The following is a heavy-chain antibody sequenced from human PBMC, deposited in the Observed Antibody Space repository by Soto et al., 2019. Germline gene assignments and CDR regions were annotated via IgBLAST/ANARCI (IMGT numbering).Heavy chain of an antibody. Sequence: GGSLRLSCAASGFSFSTYTMSWVRRAPGKGLEWVSSISGSGGSPSYADSVQGRFFISRDNPKQTLYLQMNSLRAEDTAVYYCAKARCSTTNCYVPDYWGQEILVTVSS. J-gene: IGHJ4*02. D-gene: IGHD2-8*01. CDR1: GFSFSTYT. CDR2: ISGSGGSP. V-gene: IGHV3-23*01. CDR3: AKARCSTTNCYVPDY.